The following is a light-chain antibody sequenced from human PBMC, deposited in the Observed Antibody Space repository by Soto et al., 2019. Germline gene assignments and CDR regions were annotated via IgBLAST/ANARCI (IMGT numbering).Light chain of an antibody. CDR1: QSISIW. V-gene: IGKV1-5*01. CDR3: QQYNGYSTWT. CDR2: DAS. J-gene: IGKJ1*01. Sequence: DIHLTQSPSTLSASVGDRVTITCRASQSISIWLAWYRQKPGKAPEVLVWDASSLQRGVPSRFSGSGSGTEFTLTISSLQPDDFATYYRQQYNGYSTWTFGHGTKVEIK.